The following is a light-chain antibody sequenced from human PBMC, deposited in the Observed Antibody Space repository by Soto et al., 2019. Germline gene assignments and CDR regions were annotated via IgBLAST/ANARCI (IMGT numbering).Light chain of an antibody. CDR3: QQYNNWPPYT. CDR1: QSVSSN. J-gene: IGKJ2*01. V-gene: IGKV3-15*01. Sequence: EIVMTQSPATLSVSPGERATLSCRASQSVSSNLAWYQQKPGQAPRLLIYGASTRATGIPARFSGSGXGTXXTLTISSLQSEDFAVYYCQQYNNWPPYTFGQGTKLEIK. CDR2: GAS.